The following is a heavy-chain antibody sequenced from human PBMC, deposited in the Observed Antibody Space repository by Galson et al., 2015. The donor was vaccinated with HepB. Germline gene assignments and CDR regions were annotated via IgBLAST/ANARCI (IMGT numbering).Heavy chain of an antibody. CDR3: ARVYGSGYAYFDY. D-gene: IGHD5-12*01. V-gene: IGHV1-46*04. CDR1: GYSFTSYY. CDR2: INPSGGST. Sequence: SVKVSCKAGGYSFTSYYLHWVRQAPGQGLEWVGIINPSGGSTTYAQKWQGRVTMTRDTSTSTVYMELSSLRSEDTAVYYCARVYGSGYAYFDYWGQGTLVTVSS. J-gene: IGHJ4*02.